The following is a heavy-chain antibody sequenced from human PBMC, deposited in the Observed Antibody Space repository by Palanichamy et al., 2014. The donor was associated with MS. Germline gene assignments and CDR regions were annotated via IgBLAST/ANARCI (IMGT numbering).Heavy chain of an antibody. D-gene: IGHD6-13*01. V-gene: IGHV3-48*02. Sequence: EVQLVMSGGGLVRAGGVPSRLSCTASGFTFRTNSMNWVRQAPGKGLEWISYIFRDSSIKYYADSVQGRFTISRDDAKNSVYLQLNSLRDEDTAVYYCARDSPGTHHRSSWSRGSGAFDIWGQGTRVTVSS. CDR3: ARDSPGTHHRSSWSRGSGAFDI. J-gene: IGHJ3*02. CDR2: IFRDSSIK. CDR1: GFTFRTNS.